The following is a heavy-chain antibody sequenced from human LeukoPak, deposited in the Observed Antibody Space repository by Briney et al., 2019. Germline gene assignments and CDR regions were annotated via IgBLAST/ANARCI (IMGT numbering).Heavy chain of an antibody. J-gene: IGHJ4*02. CDR2: ISGSGSNI. CDR1: GFTFSNCE. D-gene: IGHD3-10*01. CDR3: ARGPGSGQGMTRYFDY. V-gene: IGHV3-48*03. Sequence: PGGSLRLSCAASGFTFSNCEMNWVRQAPGKGLEWVSYISGSGSNIYYADSVKGRFTISRDNAKNSLYLQMNSLRVEDTAVYYCARGPGSGQGMTRYFDYWGQGTVVSVSS.